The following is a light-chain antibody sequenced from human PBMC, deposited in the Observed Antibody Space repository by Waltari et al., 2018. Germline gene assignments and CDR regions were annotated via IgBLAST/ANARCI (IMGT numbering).Light chain of an antibody. CDR3: SSFGGSSNLI. J-gene: IGLJ2*01. CDR1: SSDVGGYNY. CDR2: EVS. V-gene: IGLV2-8*01. Sequence: QSALTQPPSASGSPGQSVTISCTGTSSDVGGYNYVSWYQQHPGKAPKLMIYEVSKRPAGGPDRFSGSKSGNTASLTVSGLQAEDEADYYCSSFGGSSNLIFGGGTDLTVL.